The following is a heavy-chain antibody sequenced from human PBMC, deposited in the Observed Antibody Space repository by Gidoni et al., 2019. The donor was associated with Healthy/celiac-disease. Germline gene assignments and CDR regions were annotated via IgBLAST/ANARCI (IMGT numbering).Heavy chain of an antibody. CDR2: ISGSGGTT. D-gene: IGHD6-13*01. V-gene: IGHV3-23*01. Sequence: EVQLLESGGGLVQPGGSMRRSWAASGFPFSRYAMSWVRQAPGKGLEWVSAISGSGGTTYYADSVTGRFTISRDNSKNTLYLQMNSLRAEDTAVYYCAKDRPLYSSSLYPFDYCGQGTLVTVSS. CDR1: GFPFSRYA. J-gene: IGHJ4*02. CDR3: AKDRPLYSSSLYPFDY.